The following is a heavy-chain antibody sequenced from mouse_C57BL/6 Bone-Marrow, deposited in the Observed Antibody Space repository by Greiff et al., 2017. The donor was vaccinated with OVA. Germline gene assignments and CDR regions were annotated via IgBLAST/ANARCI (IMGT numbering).Heavy chain of an antibody. D-gene: IGHD1-1*01. CDR3: ARYYGSSYVFDY. Sequence: QVQLQQPGAELVMPGASVKLSCKASGYTFTSYWMHWVKQRPGQGLEWIGEIEPSDSYTNYNPQFKGKSTLNVDKYSSTAYMQLSSMTSEDSAVYYWARYYGSSYVFDYWGQGTTLTVSS. V-gene: IGHV1-69*01. CDR2: IEPSDSYT. J-gene: IGHJ2*01. CDR1: GYTFTSYW.